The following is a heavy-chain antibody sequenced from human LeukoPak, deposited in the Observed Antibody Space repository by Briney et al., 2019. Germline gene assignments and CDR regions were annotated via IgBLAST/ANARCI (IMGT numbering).Heavy chain of an antibody. CDR3: ARDWGYSSSWPAFDY. CDR2: INHSGST. CDR1: DGSFSGYY. V-gene: IGHV4-34*01. D-gene: IGHD6-13*01. J-gene: IGHJ4*02. Sequence: SETLSLTCAVYDGSFSGYYWSWIRQPPGKGLEWIGEINHSGSTNYNPSLKSRVTISVDTSKNQFSLKLSSVTAADTAVYYCARDWGYSSSWPAFDYWGQGTLVTVSS.